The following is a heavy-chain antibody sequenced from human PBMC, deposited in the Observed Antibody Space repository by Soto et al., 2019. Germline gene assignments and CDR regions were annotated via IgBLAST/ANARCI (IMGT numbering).Heavy chain of an antibody. CDR2: IIPIFGTA. J-gene: IGHJ5*02. V-gene: IGHV1-69*01. CDR3: ATNYCSSTSCYIGARWDYNWVDP. CDR1: GGTFSSYA. Sequence: QVQLVQSGAEVKKPGSSVKVSCKASGGTFSSYAISWVRQAPGQGLEWMGGIIPIFGTANYAQMFQGRVTITADESTSTAYMELSSLRSEDTAVYYCATNYCSSTSCYIGARWDYNWVDPWGQGTLVTVSS. D-gene: IGHD2-2*02.